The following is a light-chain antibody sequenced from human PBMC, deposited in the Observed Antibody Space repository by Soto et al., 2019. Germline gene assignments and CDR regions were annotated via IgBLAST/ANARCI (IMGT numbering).Light chain of an antibody. J-gene: IGKJ4*01. CDR3: QQRSNWPLT. CDR1: QSVSSSY. CDR2: GAS. Sequence: ENVLTQSPETLSLYPGERATLSCRASQSVSSSYLAWYQQKPGQAPRLLIYGASNRATGIPARFSGSGSGTDFTLTISSLEPEDFAVYYCQQRSNWPLTFGGGTKVDIK. V-gene: IGKV3D-20*02.